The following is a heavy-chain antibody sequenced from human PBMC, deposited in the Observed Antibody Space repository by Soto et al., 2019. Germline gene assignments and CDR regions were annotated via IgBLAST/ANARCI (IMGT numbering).Heavy chain of an antibody. CDR2: IWYDGSKQ. D-gene: IGHD2-2*02. V-gene: IGHV3-33*01. J-gene: IGHJ4*02. CDR3: TRDVYTDLPD. CDR1: GSTFSSHG. Sequence: GASLRLSCSASGSTFSSHGMHWVLQAPGKGLEWVSVIWYDGSKQYYADSVKGRFTISRDDSKNIVYLQMNSLRVEDTAVYYCTRDVYTDLPDWGPGTLVTVSS.